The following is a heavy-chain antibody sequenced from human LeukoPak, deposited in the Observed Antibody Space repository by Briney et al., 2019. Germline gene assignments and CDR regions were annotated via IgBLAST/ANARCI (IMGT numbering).Heavy chain of an antibody. V-gene: IGHV3-9*01. CDR2: ITWNSGKI. CDR1: GFSFDDHT. J-gene: IGHJ4*02. D-gene: IGHD4-17*01. CDR3: AKDMGENILTTTGYDY. Sequence: GGSLRLSCAASGFSFDDHTMHWVRQAPGKGLEWVSSITWNSGKIAYADSVKGRFSIARDHANSSLHLQMNSLRPEDTALYYCAKDMGENILTTTGYDYWGQGTRVTVSS.